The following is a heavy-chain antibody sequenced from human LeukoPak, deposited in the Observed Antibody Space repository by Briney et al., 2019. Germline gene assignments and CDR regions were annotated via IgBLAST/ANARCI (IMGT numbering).Heavy chain of an antibody. Sequence: GGSLRLSCAASGFTFSNYGMDWVRQAPGKGLEWVSYISGRSRTIYYADSVRGRFTISRDNAWNSLYLQMNSLRDEDTAVYYCARDYGSGSHYNDYWGQGTLVTVSS. V-gene: IGHV3-48*02. J-gene: IGHJ4*02. CDR1: GFTFSNYG. CDR3: ARDYGSGSHYNDY. CDR2: ISGRSRTI. D-gene: IGHD3-10*01.